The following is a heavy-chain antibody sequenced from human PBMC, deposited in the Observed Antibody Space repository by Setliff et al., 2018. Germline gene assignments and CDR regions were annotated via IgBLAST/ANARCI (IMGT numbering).Heavy chain of an antibody. J-gene: IGHJ3*02. CDR3: ARDPLTTNRRRAFDI. CDR1: GGSISSGGYY. CDR2: IYYSGST. D-gene: IGHD4-17*01. V-gene: IGHV4-31*03. Sequence: SETLSLTCTVSGGSISSGGYYWSWIRQHPGKGLEWIGCIYYSGSTYYNPSLKSRVTISVDTSKNQFSLKLSSVTAADTAAYYCARDPLTTNRRRAFDIWGQGTMVTVSS.